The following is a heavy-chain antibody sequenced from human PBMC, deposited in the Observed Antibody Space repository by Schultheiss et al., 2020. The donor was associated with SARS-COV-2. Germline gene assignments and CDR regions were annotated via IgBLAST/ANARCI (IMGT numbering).Heavy chain of an antibody. Sequence: GESLKISCAASRFTFSNYGMHWVRQAPGKGLEWVGRIRNKANSYTTDPAASVKGRFTISRDDSKNSLFLQMNSLKTEDTAVYYCAREQIAMVAFDIWGQGTMVTVSS. CDR1: RFTFSNYG. D-gene: IGHD5-18*01. J-gene: IGHJ3*02. V-gene: IGHV3-72*01. CDR2: IRNKANSYTT. CDR3: AREQIAMVAFDI.